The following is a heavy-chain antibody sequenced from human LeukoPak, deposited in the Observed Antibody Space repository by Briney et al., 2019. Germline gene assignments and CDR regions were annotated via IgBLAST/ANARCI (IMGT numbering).Heavy chain of an antibody. CDR3: ARVATTDDY. CDR2: MSYNETKK. CDR1: GFTFNTYG. V-gene: IGHV3-30*03. D-gene: IGHD4-11*01. Sequence: GGSLRLSCATSGFTFNTYGMHWVRQAPGKGLEWVAVMSYNETKKYYAESVKSRFTISRDNSKNTLYLQMNGLRAEDTAVYYCARVATTDDYWGQGTLVTVSS. J-gene: IGHJ4*02.